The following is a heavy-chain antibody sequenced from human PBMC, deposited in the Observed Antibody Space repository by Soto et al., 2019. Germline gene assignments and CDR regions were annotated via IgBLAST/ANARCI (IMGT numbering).Heavy chain of an antibody. J-gene: IGHJ6*02. CDR3: ARVSGGSLPYYYYYYGMDV. D-gene: IGHD2-15*01. Sequence: SVKVSCKASGGTFSNSALSWVRQAPGQGLEWIGGIMPIFRTPDYAQKFQGRVTITADESTSTAYMELSSLRSEDTAVYYCARVSGGSLPYYYYYYGMDVWGQGTTVTVSS. CDR1: GGTFSNSA. V-gene: IGHV1-69*13. CDR2: IMPIFRTP.